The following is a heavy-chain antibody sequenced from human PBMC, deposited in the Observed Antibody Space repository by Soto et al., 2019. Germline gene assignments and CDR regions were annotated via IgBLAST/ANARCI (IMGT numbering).Heavy chain of an antibody. V-gene: IGHV3-15*07. CDR2: IKSKTDDGTI. Sequence: EVQLVESGGGLVKPGESLRLSCAASDLSFSNAYINWVRQAPGKGLEWVGRIKSKTDDGTIDYAAPVKARFIISRDDSSNTVYLQMNSLKTEDTAVYYCTTRGALGYWGQGTLVTVSS. D-gene: IGHD2-15*01. CDR3: TTRGALGY. J-gene: IGHJ4*02. CDR1: DLSFSNAY.